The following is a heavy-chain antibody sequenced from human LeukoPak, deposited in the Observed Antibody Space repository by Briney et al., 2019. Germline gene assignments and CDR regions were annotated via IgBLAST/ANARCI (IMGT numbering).Heavy chain of an antibody. V-gene: IGHV4-39*07. J-gene: IGHJ4*02. CDR2: IYTSGST. CDR3: ARGGIAVAFDY. CDR1: GGSISSSSYY. Sequence: SETLSLTCTVSGGSISSSSYYWGWIRQPPGKGLEWIGRIYTSGSTNYNPSLKSRVTMSVDTSKNQFSLKLSSVTAADTAVYYCARGGIAVAFDYWGQGTLVTVSS. D-gene: IGHD6-19*01.